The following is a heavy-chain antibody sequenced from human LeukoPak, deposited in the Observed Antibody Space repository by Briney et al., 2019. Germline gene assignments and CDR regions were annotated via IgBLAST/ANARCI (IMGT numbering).Heavy chain of an antibody. CDR1: GGSTSSSSYY. Sequence: PSETLSLTCTVSGGSTSSSSYYWGWIRQPPGKGLEWIGSIYYSGSTYYNPSLKSRVTISVDTSKNQFSLKLGSVTAADTAVYYCASITPEWLSIANFDYWGQGTLVTVSS. CDR3: ASITPEWLSIANFDY. CDR2: IYYSGST. D-gene: IGHD3-3*01. J-gene: IGHJ4*02. V-gene: IGHV4-39*01.